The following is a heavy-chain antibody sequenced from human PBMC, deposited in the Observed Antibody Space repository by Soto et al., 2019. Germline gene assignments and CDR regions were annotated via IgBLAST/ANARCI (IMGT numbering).Heavy chain of an antibody. CDR3: ARGKQLLRDY. CDR1: GGSISDGDYY. Sequence: SETLSLTCTVSGGSISDGDYYWSWIRQPPGKGLEWIGHIYNSGNTYNNPSLKSRLTISVDTSKNQFSLNLNSVTAADTAVYYCARGKQLLRDYWGQGTLVTVSS. CDR2: IYNSGNT. D-gene: IGHD2-2*01. V-gene: IGHV4-30-4*01. J-gene: IGHJ4*02.